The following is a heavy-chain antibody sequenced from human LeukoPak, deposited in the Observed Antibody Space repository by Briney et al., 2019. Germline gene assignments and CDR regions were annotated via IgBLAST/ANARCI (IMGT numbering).Heavy chain of an antibody. J-gene: IGHJ3*02. CDR2: ISSSISVI. CDR3: ARDQYSGHWYYALDI. Sequence: GGSLRLSCAASGFTFSSYSMNWVRQAPGKGLEWVSYISSSISVIYYADPVKGRFTISRDNAKNSLYLQMNSLRDEDTAVYYCARDQYSGHWYYALDIWGQGTMVTVSS. V-gene: IGHV3-48*02. CDR1: GFTFSSYS. D-gene: IGHD6-19*01.